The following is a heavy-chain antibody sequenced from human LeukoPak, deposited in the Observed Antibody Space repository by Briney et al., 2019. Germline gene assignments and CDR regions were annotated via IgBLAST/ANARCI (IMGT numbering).Heavy chain of an antibody. CDR1: GGSFSGYY. J-gene: IGHJ4*02. CDR3: ARRSSRRGYSYGPWIYYFDY. Sequence: PSETLSLTCAVYGGSFSGYYWSWIRQPPGKGLEWIGEINHSGSTNYNPSLKSRVTISVDTSKNQFSLKLSSVTAADTAVYYCARRSSRRGYSYGPWIYYFDYWGQGTLVTVSS. V-gene: IGHV4-34*01. CDR2: INHSGST. D-gene: IGHD5-18*01.